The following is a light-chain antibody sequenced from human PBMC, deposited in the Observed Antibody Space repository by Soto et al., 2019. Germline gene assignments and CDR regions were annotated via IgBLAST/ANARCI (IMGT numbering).Light chain of an antibody. J-gene: IGLJ3*02. CDR1: SSDVGTHGY. Sequence: QSVLTQPPSASGSPGQSVTISCTGTSSDVGTHGYVSWYQQHAGKAPKLMIYDVTKGPSVVPDRFSGSKSANTASLTVSGLQAEDEADYYCMCYAGGNNWVFGGGTKLTVL. V-gene: IGLV2-8*01. CDR3: MCYAGGNNWV. CDR2: DVT.